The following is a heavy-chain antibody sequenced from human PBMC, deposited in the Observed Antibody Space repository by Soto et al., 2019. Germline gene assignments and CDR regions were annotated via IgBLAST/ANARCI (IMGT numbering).Heavy chain of an antibody. V-gene: IGHV3-23*01. CDR1: GFTFSNYA. J-gene: IGHJ6*02. D-gene: IGHD5-18*01. Sequence: EVQLLESGGGLVQPGGSLRLSCAASGFTFSNYAMSWVRQAPGKGLEWVSAFIISGGSTYYAGSVKGRFTISRDNPKNTLYLQMNSLRAEDTAVYYCAKRLWAYYYYGMDVWRQGTTVTVSS. CDR3: AKRLWAYYYYGMDV. CDR2: FIISGGST.